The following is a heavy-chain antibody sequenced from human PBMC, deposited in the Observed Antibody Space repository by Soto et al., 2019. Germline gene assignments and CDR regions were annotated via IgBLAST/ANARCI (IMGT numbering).Heavy chain of an antibody. CDR3: ASTTIFHFDP. J-gene: IGHJ5*02. CDR1: GGSISSGGYY. Sequence: PSETLSLTCTVSGGSISSGGYYWSWIRQPPGKGLEWIGEINHSGSTNYNPSLKSRVTISLDTSKNQFSLKLSSVTAADTAVYYCASTTIFHFDPWGQGTLVTVSS. CDR2: INHSGST. V-gene: IGHV4-39*07. D-gene: IGHD3-9*01.